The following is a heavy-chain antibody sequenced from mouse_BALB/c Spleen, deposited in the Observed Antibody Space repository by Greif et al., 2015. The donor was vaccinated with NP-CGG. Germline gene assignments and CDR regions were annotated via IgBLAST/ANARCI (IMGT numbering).Heavy chain of an antibody. D-gene: IGHD1-1*01. Sequence: VQRVESGPGLVQPSQSLSITCTVSGFSLTSYGVHWVRQSPGKGLEWLGVIWSGGSTDYNAAFISRLSISKDNSKSQVFFKMNSLQANDTAIYYCARDSYGSSSYAMDYWGQGTSVTVSS. V-gene: IGHV2-2*02. J-gene: IGHJ4*01. CDR3: ARDSYGSSSYAMDY. CDR2: IWSGGST. CDR1: GFSLTSYG.